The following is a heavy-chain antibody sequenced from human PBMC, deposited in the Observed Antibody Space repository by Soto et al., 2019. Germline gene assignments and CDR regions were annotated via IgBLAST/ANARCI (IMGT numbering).Heavy chain of an antibody. CDR1: GFSLSTSGMC. CDR3: ARTPGAAAGRAFDY. D-gene: IGHD6-13*01. V-gene: IGHV2-70*11. CDR2: IDWDDDK. Sequence: SGPTLVKPTQTLTLTCTFSGFSLSTSGMCVSWIRQPPGKALEWLARIDWDDDKYYSTYGKTRLTISKDTSKNQVVLTMANMDPVDTATYYCARTPGAAAGRAFDYGGQGTLVTVSS. J-gene: IGHJ4*02.